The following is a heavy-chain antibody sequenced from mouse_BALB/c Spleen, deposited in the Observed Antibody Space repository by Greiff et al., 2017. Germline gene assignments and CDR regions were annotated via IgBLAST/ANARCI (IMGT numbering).Heavy chain of an antibody. CDR2: IWGGGST. Sequence: QVQLKESGPGLVAPSQSLSITCTVSGFSLTDYGVSWIRQPPGKGLEWLGVIWGGGSTYYNSALKSRLSISKDNSKSQVFLKMNSLQTDDTAMYYCAKIYDGYYVRFDYAMDYWGQGTSVTVSS. J-gene: IGHJ4*01. D-gene: IGHD2-3*01. CDR1: GFSLTDYG. V-gene: IGHV2-6-5*01. CDR3: AKIYDGYYVRFDYAMDY.